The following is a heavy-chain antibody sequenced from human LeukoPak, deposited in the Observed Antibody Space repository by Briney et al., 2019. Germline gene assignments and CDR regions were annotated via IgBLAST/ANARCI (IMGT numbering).Heavy chain of an antibody. CDR1: GFTFGDYA. D-gene: IGHD4/OR15-4a*01. CDR3: AREGFTNYERELDY. J-gene: IGHJ4*02. CDR2: IWYDGNNK. Sequence: GRSLRLSCAALGFTFGDYAMHWVRQAPGKGLEWVAVIWYDGNNKYYADSVKGRFTTSRDNSKDTLYLQMNSLSPEDTAMYYCAREGFTNYERELDYWGRGTQVTVS. V-gene: IGHV3-33*01.